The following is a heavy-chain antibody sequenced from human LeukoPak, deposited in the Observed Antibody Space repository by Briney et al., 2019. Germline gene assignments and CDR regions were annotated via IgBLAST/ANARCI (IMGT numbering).Heavy chain of an antibody. D-gene: IGHD6-13*01. V-gene: IGHV3-7*01. J-gene: IGHJ4*02. Sequence: SGGSLRLSCAASGFTFSSYWMSWVRQARGKGLEWVANIKQDGSEKYYADSVKGRFAISRDNSKNTLYLQMNSLRPEDTAVYHCARGTGDTSSWYHDYWGQGTLVTVS. CDR3: ARGTGDTSSWYHDY. CDR1: GFTFSSYW. CDR2: IKQDGSEK.